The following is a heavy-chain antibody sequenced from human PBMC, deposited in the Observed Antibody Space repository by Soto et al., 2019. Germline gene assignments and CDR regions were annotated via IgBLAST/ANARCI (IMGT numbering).Heavy chain of an antibody. CDR2: ISYDGSNK. D-gene: IGHD3-3*01. CDR1: GFTFSSYG. J-gene: IGHJ4*02. V-gene: IGHV3-30*18. Sequence: GGSLRLSCAASGFTFSSYGMHWVRQAPGKGLEWVAVISYDGSNKYYADSVKGRFTISRDNSKNTLYLQMNSLRAEDTAVYYCANSGYDFWSGPTDYWGQGTLVTVSS. CDR3: ANSGYDFWSGPTDY.